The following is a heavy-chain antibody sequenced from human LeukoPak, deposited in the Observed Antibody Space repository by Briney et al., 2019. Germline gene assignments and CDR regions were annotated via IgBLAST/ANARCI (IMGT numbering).Heavy chain of an antibody. J-gene: IGHJ4*02. CDR2: IYYSGST. CDR1: GGSISSYY. CDR3: ARGAKAKRWLDLDY. Sequence: PSETLSLTCTVSGGSISSYYWSWIRQPPGKGLEWIGYIYYSGSTNYNPSLKSRVTISVDTSKNQFSLKLSSVTAADTAVYYCARGAKAKRWLDLDYWGQGTLVTVSS. V-gene: IGHV4-59*01. D-gene: IGHD5-24*01.